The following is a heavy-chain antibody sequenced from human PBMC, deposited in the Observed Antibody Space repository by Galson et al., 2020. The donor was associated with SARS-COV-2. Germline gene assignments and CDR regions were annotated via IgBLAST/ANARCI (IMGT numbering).Heavy chain of an antibody. CDR1: GGTFSSNA. CDR3: ARGGSRWYGGDVDYYYYYYMDV. V-gene: IGHV1-69*13. CDR2: IIPIFGTA. J-gene: IGHJ6*03. Sequence: SVTVSCQASGGTFSSNAIRWVRQTTGKGLEWMGGIIPIFGTAHYAQKFQGRVPHTADESTSTAYMELSSLRSEDAAVYYCARGGSRWYGGDVDYYYYYYMDVWGKGTTVTVSS. D-gene: IGHD6-13*01.